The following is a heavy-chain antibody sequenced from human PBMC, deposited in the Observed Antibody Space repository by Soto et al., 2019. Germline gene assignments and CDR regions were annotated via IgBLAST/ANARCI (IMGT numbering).Heavy chain of an antibody. V-gene: IGHV4-4*01. CDR3: ARHIAVPRTRGFDY. D-gene: IGHD6-19*01. Sequence: QVHLQESGPGLVKPSWTLSLTCAVSGGSITTNWWSWVRQPPGKGLEWIGESYHSGTTNYNPSLRGRITISVDKSNNQCSLNLNSVTAADSAIYCCARHIAVPRTRGFDYWGQGNVVTVSS. CDR1: GGSITTNW. CDR2: SYHSGTT. J-gene: IGHJ4*02.